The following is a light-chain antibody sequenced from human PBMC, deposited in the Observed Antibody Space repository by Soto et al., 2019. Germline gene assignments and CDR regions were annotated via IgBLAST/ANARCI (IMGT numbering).Light chain of an antibody. J-gene: IGKJ1*01. V-gene: IGKV1-5*01. CDR2: DAS. CDR1: QSISSW. Sequence: DIPMTQSPSTLSASVGDRVTITCRACQSISSWLAWYQQKPGKAPKLLIYDASSLESGVPSRFSGSGSGTEFTLTISSLQPDDFATYYCQQYNSYSPWTFGQGTKVEIK. CDR3: QQYNSYSPWT.